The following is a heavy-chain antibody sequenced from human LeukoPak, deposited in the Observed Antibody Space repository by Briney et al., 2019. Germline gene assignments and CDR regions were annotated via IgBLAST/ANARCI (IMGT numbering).Heavy chain of an antibody. CDR2: IKSKTDGGTT. Sequence: GGSLRLSCAASGFTFSNAWMSWVRQAPGKGLEWVGRIKSKTDGGTTDYAAPVKGRFTISRDDSKNTLYLQMNSLKTEDTAVYYCTTGADSAYYYDSSGYYLFDYWGQGTLVTVSS. J-gene: IGHJ4*02. CDR3: TTGADSAYYYDSSGYYLFDY. CDR1: GFTFSNAW. V-gene: IGHV3-15*01. D-gene: IGHD3-22*01.